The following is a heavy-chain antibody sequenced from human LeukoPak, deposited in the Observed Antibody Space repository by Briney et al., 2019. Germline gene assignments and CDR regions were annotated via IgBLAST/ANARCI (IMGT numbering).Heavy chain of an antibody. CDR1: RGSPSRSSYY. CDR3: ARHDYGANWFDP. D-gene: IGHD4-17*01. CDR2: IYYSGST. J-gene: IGHJ5*02. Sequence: PETLSLTRSVSRGSPSRSSYYWGWIRQPPGKGLEWIGSIYYSGSTYYNPSLKSRVTTSVDASKNQFSLKLSCVTAADTAVYYCARHDYGANWFDPWGQGTLVTVSS. V-gene: IGHV4-39*01.